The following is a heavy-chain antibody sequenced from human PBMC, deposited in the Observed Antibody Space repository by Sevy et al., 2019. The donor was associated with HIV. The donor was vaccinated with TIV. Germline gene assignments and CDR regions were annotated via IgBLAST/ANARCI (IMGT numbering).Heavy chain of an antibody. CDR1: GFTFSKYS. J-gene: IGHJ4*02. CDR3: AREGCTKPHDY. V-gene: IGHV3-23*01. D-gene: IGHD2-8*01. CDR2: LSFGCGEI. Sequence: GGSLRLSCAASGFTFSKYSMSWVRQHPGKGLEWVSILSFGCGEINYADSVKGRFTISRDNSKSSGYLQMNNLRPEDTAVYYCAREGCTKPHDYWGQGTLVTVSS.